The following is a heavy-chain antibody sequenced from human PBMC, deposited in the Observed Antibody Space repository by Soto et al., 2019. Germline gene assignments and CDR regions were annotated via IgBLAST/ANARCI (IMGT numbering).Heavy chain of an antibody. CDR3: ARYTNMDV. J-gene: IGHJ6*03. CDR2: IKQDGSEK. V-gene: IGHV3-7*01. Sequence: GGSLRLSCAASGFTFSSCWMSWARQAPGKGLEWVANIKQDGSEKYYVDSVKGRFTISRDNAKNSLYLQMNGLRAEDTAVYYCARYTNMDVWGKGTTVTVSS. CDR1: GFTFSSCW.